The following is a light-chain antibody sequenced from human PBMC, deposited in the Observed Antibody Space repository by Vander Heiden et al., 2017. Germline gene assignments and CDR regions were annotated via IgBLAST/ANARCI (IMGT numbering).Light chain of an antibody. CDR1: SIYVGSYNL. Sequence: SALPQPASVSGSPGQSITISCTGTSIYVGSYNLVSWYQQHPGKAPKLMIYEGSKRPSGVSNRFSGSKSGNTASLTISGLQAEDEADYYCCSYAGTTVYVFGTGTEVTVL. CDR2: EGS. V-gene: IGLV2-23*01. J-gene: IGLJ1*01. CDR3: CSYAGTTVYV.